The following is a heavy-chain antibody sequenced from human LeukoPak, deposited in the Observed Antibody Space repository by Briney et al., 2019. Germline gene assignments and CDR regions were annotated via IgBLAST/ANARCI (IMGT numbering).Heavy chain of an antibody. V-gene: IGHV3-21*01. CDR1: GFTFSSYS. Sequence: PGGSLRLSCAASGFTFSSYSMNWVRQAPGKGLEWVSSISSSSYIYYADSVKGRFTISRDNAKNSLYLQMNSLRAEDTAVYYCAKSVAAVNWFDPWGQGTLVTVSS. D-gene: IGHD6-19*01. CDR3: AKSVAAVNWFDP. CDR2: ISSSSYI. J-gene: IGHJ5*02.